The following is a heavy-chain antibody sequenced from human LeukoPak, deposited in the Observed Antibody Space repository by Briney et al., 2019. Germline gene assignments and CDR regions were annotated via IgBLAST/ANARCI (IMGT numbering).Heavy chain of an antibody. CDR1: GDSVSRNSVA. J-gene: IGHJ4*02. D-gene: IGHD4-17*01. CDR3: ARDHDYGDYGTFEDY. Sequence: SQTLSLTCAISGDSVSRNSVAWNWIRQSPSRGLEWLGRTYYRSKWYNDYAVSVQSRITINPDKSRNQFSLHLNSVTPEDTAVYYCARDHDYGDYGTFEDYWGQGTLVTVSS. V-gene: IGHV6-1*01. CDR2: TYYRSKWYN.